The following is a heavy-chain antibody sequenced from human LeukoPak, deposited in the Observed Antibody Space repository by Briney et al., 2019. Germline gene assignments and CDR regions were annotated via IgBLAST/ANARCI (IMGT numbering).Heavy chain of an antibody. Sequence: ASVKVSCEASGYTFTSYGISWLRQAPGQGLEWLGWISGYNGNTNYAQKLQGRVTMTTDTSTSTAYMELRSLRSDDTAVYYCARISAAGTAKWFDPWGQGTLVTVSS. D-gene: IGHD6-13*01. CDR2: ISGYNGNT. CDR1: GYTFTSYG. V-gene: IGHV1-18*01. J-gene: IGHJ5*02. CDR3: ARISAAGTAKWFDP.